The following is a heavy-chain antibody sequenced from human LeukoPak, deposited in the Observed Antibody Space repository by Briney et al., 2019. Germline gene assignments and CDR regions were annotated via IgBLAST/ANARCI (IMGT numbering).Heavy chain of an antibody. CDR1: GFTFSSYG. CDR2: ISYDGSNK. D-gene: IGHD1-26*01. Sequence: GGSLRLSCAASGFTFSSYGMHWVRQAPGKGLEWVAVISYDGSNKYYADSVKGRFTISRDNSKNTLSLQMNSLRAEDTAVYYCARAWSYSGSYYGMDVWGQGTTVTVSS. V-gene: IGHV3-30*03. J-gene: IGHJ6*02. CDR3: ARAWSYSGSYYGMDV.